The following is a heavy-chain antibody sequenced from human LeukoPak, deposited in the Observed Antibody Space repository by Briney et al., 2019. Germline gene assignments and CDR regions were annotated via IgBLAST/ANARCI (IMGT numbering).Heavy chain of an antibody. CDR2: ISSSSSYI. D-gene: IGHD2-15*01. V-gene: IGHV3-21*01. CDR3: ARDGDIVVVVAVNYSDY. J-gene: IGHJ4*02. Sequence: GGSLRLSCAASGFTFSSYSMSWVRQAPGKGLEWVSSISSSSSYIYYADSVKGRFTISRDNAKNSLYLQMNSLRAEDTAIYYCARDGDIVVVVAVNYSDYWGQGTLVTVSS. CDR1: GFTFSSYS.